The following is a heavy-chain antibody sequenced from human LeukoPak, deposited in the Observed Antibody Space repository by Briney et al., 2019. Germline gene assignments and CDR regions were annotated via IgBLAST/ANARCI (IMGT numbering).Heavy chain of an antibody. Sequence: GASVTVSCKASGYTFTGYYMHWVRQAPGQGLEWMGWINPNSGGTNSAQNFQGRVTITRDTSLSTAYIELSRLTSDDTAVYYCARVGAYYDSSAYFDYWGQGTLVTVSS. D-gene: IGHD3-22*01. CDR3: ARVGAYYDSSAYFDY. CDR1: GYTFTGYY. CDR2: INPNSGGT. J-gene: IGHJ4*02. V-gene: IGHV1-2*02.